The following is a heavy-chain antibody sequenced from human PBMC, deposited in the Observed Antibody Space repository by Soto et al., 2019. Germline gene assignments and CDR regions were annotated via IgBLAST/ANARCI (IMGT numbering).Heavy chain of an antibody. D-gene: IGHD6-25*01. J-gene: IGHJ4*02. CDR1: GDSISSFY. CDR2: IYYSGST. Sequence: SETLSLTCIVSGDSISSFYWSWIRQPPGKGLEWIGHIYYSGSTNYNPSLKSRVTISVDTSKNQFSLKLTSVTAADTAVYYCVRDVRQAARNVWGQGTLVTVSS. V-gene: IGHV4-59*01. CDR3: VRDVRQAARNV.